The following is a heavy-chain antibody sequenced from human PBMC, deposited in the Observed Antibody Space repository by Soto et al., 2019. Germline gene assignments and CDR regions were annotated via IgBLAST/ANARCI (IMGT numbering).Heavy chain of an antibody. V-gene: IGHV3-30*18. CDR2: ISYDGSNK. J-gene: IGHJ6*02. Sequence: GGSLRLSCAASGFTFSSYGMHWVRQAPGKGLEWVAVISYDGSNKYYADSVKGRFTISRDNSKNTLYLQMNSLRAEDTAVYYCAKGDSSSSGLFYYYYYYGMDVWGQGTTVTVS. CDR1: GFTFSSYG. D-gene: IGHD6-6*01. CDR3: AKGDSSSSGLFYYYYYYGMDV.